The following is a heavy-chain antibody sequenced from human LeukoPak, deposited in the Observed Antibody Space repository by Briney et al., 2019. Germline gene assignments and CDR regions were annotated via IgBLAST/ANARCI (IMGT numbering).Heavy chain of an antibody. CDR1: GGSISSGDYY. V-gene: IGHV4-30-4*01. D-gene: IGHD1-26*01. CDR2: ICYSGST. Sequence: SQTLSLTCTVSGGSISSGDYYWSWIRQPPGKGLEWIGYICYSGSTYYNPSLKSRVTISVDTSKNQFSLKLSSVTAADTAVYYCARAPGATDLGGWFDPWGQGTLVTVSS. J-gene: IGHJ5*02. CDR3: ARAPGATDLGGWFDP.